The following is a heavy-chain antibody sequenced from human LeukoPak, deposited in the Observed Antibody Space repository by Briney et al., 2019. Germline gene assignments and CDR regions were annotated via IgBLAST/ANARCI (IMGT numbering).Heavy chain of an antibody. J-gene: IGHJ6*02. V-gene: IGHV3-73*01. D-gene: IGHD3-22*01. CDR3: TRTYDNGMDV. Sequence: GGSLRLSCAGSGFSFSGSAIHWVRQASGKGLEWVGRIRSRGNNYATAYGASVKGRFTISRDDSKNTAYLQMNSLKTDDTAVYYCTRTYDNGMDVWGQGTTVTVSS. CDR1: GFSFSGSA. CDR2: IRSRGNNYAT.